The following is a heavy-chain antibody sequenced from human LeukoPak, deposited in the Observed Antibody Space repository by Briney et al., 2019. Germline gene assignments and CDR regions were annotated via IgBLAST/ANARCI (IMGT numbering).Heavy chain of an antibody. CDR3: ARVNGYDSFFDY. J-gene: IGHJ4*02. CDR2: IIPIFGTA. CDR1: GGTFSSYA. Sequence: ASVKVSCKASGGTFSSYAISWVRQAPGQGLEWMGGIIPIFGTAYYAQKFQGRVTITADKSTSTAYMELSSLRSEDTAVYYCARVNGYDSFFDYWGQGTLVTVSS. V-gene: IGHV1-69*06. D-gene: IGHD5-12*01.